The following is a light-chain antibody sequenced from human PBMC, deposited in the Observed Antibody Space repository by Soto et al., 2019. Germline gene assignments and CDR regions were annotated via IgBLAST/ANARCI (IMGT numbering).Light chain of an antibody. CDR2: AAS. J-gene: IGKJ1*01. CDR3: QQLNSYPWT. Sequence: DIQLTQSPSFLSASVGDRVPITCRASQGISSYLAWYQQKPGKAPNLLIYAASTLQSGVPSRFSGSGSGTEFALTISSLQPEDFATYYCQQLNSYPWTFGQGTKVDIK. CDR1: QGISSY. V-gene: IGKV1-9*01.